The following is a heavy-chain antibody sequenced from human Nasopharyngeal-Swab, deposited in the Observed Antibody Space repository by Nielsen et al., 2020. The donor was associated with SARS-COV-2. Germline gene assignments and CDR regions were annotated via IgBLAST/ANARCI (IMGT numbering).Heavy chain of an antibody. CDR2: VDPSDSYT. V-gene: IGHV5-10-1*01. CDR3: ARRAYCSGGSCYSPYYYYMDV. J-gene: IGHJ6*03. Sequence: GGSLRLSCKGSGYSFTSYWISWARQMPGKGLEWMGRVDPSDSYTNYSPSFQGHVTISADKSISTAYLQWSSLKASDTAMYYCARRAYCSGGSCYSPYYYYMDVWGKGTTVTVSS. CDR1: GYSFTSYW. D-gene: IGHD2-15*01.